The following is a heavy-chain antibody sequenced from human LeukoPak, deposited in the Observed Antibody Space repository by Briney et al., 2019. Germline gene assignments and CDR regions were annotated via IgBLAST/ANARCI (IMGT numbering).Heavy chain of an antibody. V-gene: IGHV3-23*01. J-gene: IGHJ4*02. D-gene: IGHD3-10*01. CDR3: ANADYYGSGSYYNGDY. CDR1: GFTFSNYA. Sequence: GGSLRLSCAASGFTFSNYAMNWVRQSPGKGLEWVSGVSGSGSYTYFADSVKGRFTISRDNSKNTLYLQMNSLRAEDTAVYYCANADYYGSGSYYNGDYWGQGTLVTVSS. CDR2: VSGSGSYT.